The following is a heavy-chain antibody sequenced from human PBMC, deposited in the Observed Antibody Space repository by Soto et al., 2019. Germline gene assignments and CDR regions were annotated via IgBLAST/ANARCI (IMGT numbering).Heavy chain of an antibody. CDR1: GFTFSSYG. Sequence: QVRLVESGGGVVQPGRSLRLSCAASGFTFSSYGMHWVRQAPGKGLEWVAVIWYDGSNKYYADSVKGRFTISRDNSKNTLYLQMNSLRAEDTAVYYCARDYYYGSGSYYNDYYYYGMDVWGQGTTVTVSS. V-gene: IGHV3-33*01. D-gene: IGHD3-10*01. CDR2: IWYDGSNK. J-gene: IGHJ6*02. CDR3: ARDYYYGSGSYYNDYYYYGMDV.